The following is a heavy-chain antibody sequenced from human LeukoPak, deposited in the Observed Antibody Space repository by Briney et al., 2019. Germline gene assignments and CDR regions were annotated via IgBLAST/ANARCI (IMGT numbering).Heavy chain of an antibody. J-gene: IGHJ4*02. CDR3: ARDLRGVVPFDY. CDR1: GFTFSSYW. V-gene: IGHV3-74*01. D-gene: IGHD2-2*01. CDR2: INSDGSST. Sequence: GGSLLLSCAASGFTFSSYWMHWVRQAPGKGLVWVSRINSDGSSTSYADSVKGRFTISRDNAKNTLSLQRNSLRAEDTAVYYCARDLRGVVPFDYWGQGTLVTVSS.